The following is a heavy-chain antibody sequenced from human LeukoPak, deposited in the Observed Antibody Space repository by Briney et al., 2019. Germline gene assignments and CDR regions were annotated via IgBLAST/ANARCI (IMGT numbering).Heavy chain of an antibody. D-gene: IGHD3-3*01. J-gene: IGHJ4*02. V-gene: IGHV3-9*01. CDR3: AKDAYDFWSGLLDY. CDR1: GFTFDDYA. CDR2: ISWNSGSI. Sequence: GGSLRLSCAASGFTFDDYAMHWVRQAPGKGLEWVSGISWNSGSIGYADSVKGRFTISRDNAKNSLYLQMNSLRAEDTALYYCAKDAYDFWSGLLDYWGQGTLVTVSS.